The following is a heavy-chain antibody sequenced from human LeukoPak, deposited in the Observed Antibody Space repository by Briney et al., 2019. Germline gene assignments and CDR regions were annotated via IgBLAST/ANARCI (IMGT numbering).Heavy chain of an antibody. V-gene: IGHV3-30*03. CDR3: VPEMATMYY. Sequence: GGSLRLSCAASGFAFSSYGMHWVRQAPGKGLEWVAVISYDGSNKYYADSVKGRFTISRDNSKNTLYLQMNSLRAEDTAVYYCVPEMATMYYWGQGTLVTVSS. J-gene: IGHJ4*02. CDR2: ISYDGSNK. CDR1: GFAFSSYG. D-gene: IGHD5-24*01.